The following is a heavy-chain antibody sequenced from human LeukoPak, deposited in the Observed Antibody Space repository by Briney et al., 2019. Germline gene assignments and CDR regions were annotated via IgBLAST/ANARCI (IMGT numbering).Heavy chain of an antibody. J-gene: IGHJ4*02. V-gene: IGHV3-11*01. Sequence: GGSLRLSCAASGFTFSDYYMSWIHQAPGKGLEWVSYVSSSGSTIYYADSVKGRFTISRDNAKNSLYLQMNSLRAEDTAVYYCARDRWLSGSSWTFDYWGQGTLVTVSS. CDR1: GFTFSDYY. D-gene: IGHD6-13*01. CDR2: VSSSGSTI. CDR3: ARDRWLSGSSWTFDY.